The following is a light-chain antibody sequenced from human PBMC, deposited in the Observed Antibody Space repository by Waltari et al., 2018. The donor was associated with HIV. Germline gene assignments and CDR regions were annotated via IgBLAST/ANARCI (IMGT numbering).Light chain of an antibody. J-gene: IGKJ1*01. CDR1: QSISSY. V-gene: IGKV1-39*01. CDR2: AAS. Sequence: DIQMTQSQSSRSASVADRLTISCRASQSISSYLNWYQQKPGKAPKLLIYAASSLQSGVPSRFSGSGSGTDFTLTISSLQPEDFATYYCQQSYSTPQTFGQGTKVEIK. CDR3: QQSYSTPQT.